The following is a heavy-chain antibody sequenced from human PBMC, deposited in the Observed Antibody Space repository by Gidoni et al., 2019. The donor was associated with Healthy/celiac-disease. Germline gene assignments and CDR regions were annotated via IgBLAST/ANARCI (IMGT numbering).Heavy chain of an antibody. CDR2: IYPSGST. V-gene: IGHV4-4*02. J-gene: IGHJ5*02. CDR1: GRSISSSNW. CDR3: AQIRVAMGMPFDP. Sequence: QVQLHESGPGLVKPSGALSLTCAVSGRSISSSNWWSWVRQPPGKGLEWLGEIYPSGSTNYNPALKSRVTISVDKSKNQFSLKLSSVTAADTAVYYCAQIRVAMGMPFDPWGQGTLVTVSS. D-gene: IGHD2-15*01.